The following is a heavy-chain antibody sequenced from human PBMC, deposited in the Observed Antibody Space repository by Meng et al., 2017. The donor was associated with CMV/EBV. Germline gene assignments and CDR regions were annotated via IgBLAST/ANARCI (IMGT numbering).Heavy chain of an antibody. CDR1: GFTFSSYW. Sequence: GESLKISCAASGFTFSSYWMSWVRQAPGKGLEWVANIKQDGSEKYYVDSVKGRSTISRDNAKNSLYLQMNSLRAEDTAVYYCARDIAVLLWFGEEYFDYWGQGTLVTVSS. V-gene: IGHV3-7*01. J-gene: IGHJ4*02. CDR3: ARDIAVLLWFGEEYFDY. CDR2: IKQDGSEK. D-gene: IGHD3-10*01.